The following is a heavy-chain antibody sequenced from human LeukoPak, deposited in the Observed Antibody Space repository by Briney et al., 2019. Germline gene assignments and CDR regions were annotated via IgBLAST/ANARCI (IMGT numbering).Heavy chain of an antibody. Sequence: ASVKVSSKASGYTFTSYDINWVRQATGQGLEWMGWMNPNSGNTGYAQKFQGRVTITRNTSISTAYMELSSLRSEDTAVYYCARGPYYYYYMDVWGKGTTVTVSS. CDR2: MNPNSGNT. V-gene: IGHV1-8*03. J-gene: IGHJ6*03. CDR1: GYTFTSYD. CDR3: ARGPYYYYYMDV.